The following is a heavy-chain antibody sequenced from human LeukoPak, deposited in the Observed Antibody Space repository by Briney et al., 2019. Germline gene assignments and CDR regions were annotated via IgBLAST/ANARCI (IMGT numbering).Heavy chain of an antibody. CDR2: INPNSGGT. D-gene: IGHD3-9*01. J-gene: IGHJ3*02. V-gene: IGHV1-2*04. CDR1: GYTFTDYY. CDR3: ARVELYYDTGLDI. Sequence: ASVKVSCKASGYTFTDYYMHWVRQAPGQGLEWMGWINPNSGGTSYAQKFRGWVTMTRDTSISTAYMELSRLRSDDTAVYYCARVELYYDTGLDIWGQGTTVIVSS.